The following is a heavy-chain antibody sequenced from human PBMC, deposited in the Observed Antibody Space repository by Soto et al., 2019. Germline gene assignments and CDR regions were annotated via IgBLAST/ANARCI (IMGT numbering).Heavy chain of an antibody. CDR3: AKDLLKKRTTVSYMDV. CDR1: RFTFNTSA. CDR2: ISSNGRST. Sequence: PAWSLRLSCATYRFTFNTSAMHWFLQTPGKGRDYVSAISSNGRSTYYADSVKGRFTISRDNSKNTLYLQMNSLRAEDTAVYYCAKDLLKKRTTVSYMDVWGKGTTVTVYS. D-gene: IGHD4-17*01. J-gene: IGHJ6*03. V-gene: IGHV3-64*04.